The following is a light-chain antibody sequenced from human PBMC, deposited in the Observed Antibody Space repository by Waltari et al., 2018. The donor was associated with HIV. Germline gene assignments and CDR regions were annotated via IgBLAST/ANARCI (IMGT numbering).Light chain of an antibody. CDR2: EVS. Sequence: QSALTQPPSVSGSPGQSITIPCTATSRNLAPCHQQHPVKAPKLIIYEVSKRPSGVSDRFSASKSGNTASLTISGLQAEDEADYHCCSYVGVVNSFVLFGGGTKLTVL. CDR1: SRNL. V-gene: IGLV2-23*02. J-gene: IGLJ2*01. CDR3: CSYVGVVNSFVL.